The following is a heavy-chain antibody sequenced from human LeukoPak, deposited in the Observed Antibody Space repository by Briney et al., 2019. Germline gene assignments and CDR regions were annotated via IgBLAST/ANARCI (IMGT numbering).Heavy chain of an antibody. CDR2: IYYSGST. J-gene: IGHJ5*02. D-gene: IGHD3-22*01. CDR1: GGSIISSNYF. Sequence: PSETLSLTCTVSGGSIISSNYFWGWIRQPPGKGLEWIGSIYYSGSTYYNPSLKSRVTISADTSKNQFSLKLSSVSAADTAVYFCATMFYSSGRRQWFDPWGQGTLVTVSS. V-gene: IGHV4-39*01. CDR3: ATMFYSSGRRQWFDP.